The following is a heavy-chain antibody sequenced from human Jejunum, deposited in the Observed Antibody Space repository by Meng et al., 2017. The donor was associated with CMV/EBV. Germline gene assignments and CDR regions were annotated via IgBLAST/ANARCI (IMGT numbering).Heavy chain of an antibody. CDR3: ARDTFDRRNGMDV. Sequence: SGGSINDFYWSWIRQPPGKGLEWIGYTYYSGSTHYNPSLKSRVTISIDTSKKHFSLRLSSVTAADTAVYYCARDTFDRRNGMDVWGQGTSVTVSS. D-gene: IGHD3-10*01. CDR1: GGSINDFY. CDR2: TYYSGST. V-gene: IGHV4-59*01. J-gene: IGHJ6*02.